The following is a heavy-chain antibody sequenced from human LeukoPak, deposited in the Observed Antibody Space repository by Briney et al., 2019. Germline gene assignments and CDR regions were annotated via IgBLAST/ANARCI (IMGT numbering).Heavy chain of an antibody. Sequence: GGSLRLSCAASGFTFSDYYMSWIRQAPGTGLEWVSYISSSSSYTNYADSVKGRFTISRDNAKNSLYLQMNSLRAEDTAVYYCARDTAMVYYYGIDVWGKGTTVTVSS. D-gene: IGHD5-18*01. CDR2: ISSSSSYT. J-gene: IGHJ6*04. CDR1: GFTFSDYY. V-gene: IGHV3-11*06. CDR3: ARDTAMVYYYGIDV.